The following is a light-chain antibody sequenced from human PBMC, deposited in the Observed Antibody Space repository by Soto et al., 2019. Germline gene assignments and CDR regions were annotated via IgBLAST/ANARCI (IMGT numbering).Light chain of an antibody. CDR2: DAS. V-gene: IGKV1-5*01. Sequence: DIQMTQSPSTLSGSVGDRVTITCRASQTISSWLAWYQQKPGKAPKLLIYDASSLESGVPSRFSGSGSGTEFPLTISSLQPDDFATYYCQQYNSYSWTFGQGTKVDI. J-gene: IGKJ1*01. CDR3: QQYNSYSWT. CDR1: QTISSW.